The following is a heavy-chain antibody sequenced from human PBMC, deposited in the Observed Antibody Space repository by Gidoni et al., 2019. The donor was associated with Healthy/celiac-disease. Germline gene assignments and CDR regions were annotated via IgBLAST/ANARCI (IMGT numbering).Heavy chain of an antibody. Sequence: EVQLLESGGGLVQPGGSLRLSCAASGFTFSSYAMSWVRQAPGKGLEWVSASSGSGGSTYYADSVKGRFTISRDNSKNTLYLQMNSLRAEDTAVYYCAKSSTYYYDMGGAFDIWGQGTMVTVSS. D-gene: IGHD3-22*01. J-gene: IGHJ3*02. V-gene: IGHV3-23*01. CDR3: AKSSTYYYDMGGAFDI. CDR2: SSGSGGST. CDR1: GFTFSSYA.